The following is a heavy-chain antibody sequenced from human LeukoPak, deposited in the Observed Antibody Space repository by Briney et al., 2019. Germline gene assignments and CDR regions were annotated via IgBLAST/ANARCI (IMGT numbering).Heavy chain of an antibody. Sequence: GGSLRLSCAASGFTVSSNYKSWVRQAPGKGLEWVSVIYRGGSTYYADSVKGRFTISRDNSKNTLYLQMNSLRAEDTAVYYCARDDGDWYFDFWGQGTLVTVSS. V-gene: IGHV3-53*01. CDR2: IYRGGST. CDR3: ARDDGDWYFDF. CDR1: GFTVSSNY. D-gene: IGHD2-21*01. J-gene: IGHJ4*02.